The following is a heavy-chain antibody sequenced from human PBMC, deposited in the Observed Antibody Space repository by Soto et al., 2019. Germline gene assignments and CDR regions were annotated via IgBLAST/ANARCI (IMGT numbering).Heavy chain of an antibody. CDR2: IYYSGST. D-gene: IGHD3-10*01. V-gene: IGHV4-31*03. Sequence: QVQLQESGPGLVKPSQTLSLTCTVSGGSISSGGYYWSWIRQHPGKGLEWIGYIYYSGSTYYNPSLKSRVTISVDTSKNQFSLKLSSVTAADTAVYYCARDSLLWFGEFSAAFDIWGQGTMVTVSS. J-gene: IGHJ3*02. CDR3: ARDSLLWFGEFSAAFDI. CDR1: GGSISSGGYY.